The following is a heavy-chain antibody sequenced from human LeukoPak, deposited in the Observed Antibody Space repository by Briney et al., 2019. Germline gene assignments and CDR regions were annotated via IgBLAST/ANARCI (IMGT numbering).Heavy chain of an antibody. D-gene: IGHD7-27*01. CDR3: ARLWRTGRNYFDY. CDR2: ISSDGSII. CDR1: GFSFSSYW. J-gene: IGHJ4*02. Sequence: PGGSLRLSCAASGFSFSSYWMHWVRQAPGKGLVWVSRISSDGSIINYADSVKGRFTISRDNAKNTLYLQMNSLRVEDTAVYYCARLWRTGRNYFDYWGQGTLVTVSS. V-gene: IGHV3-74*01.